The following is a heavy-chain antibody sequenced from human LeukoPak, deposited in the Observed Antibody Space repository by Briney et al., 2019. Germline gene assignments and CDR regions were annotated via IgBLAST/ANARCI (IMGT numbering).Heavy chain of an antibody. CDR2: INSDGINT. V-gene: IGHV3-74*01. Sequence: PGGSLRLSCAASGFTFSNYWMHWVRQAPGKGLVWVSRINSDGINTSYADSVKGRFTISRDNAKNTLNLQMNSLRAEDTAVYYCARDPNYGEIDYWGQGTLVTVSS. CDR1: GFTFSNYW. D-gene: IGHD4-17*01. J-gene: IGHJ4*02. CDR3: ARDPNYGEIDY.